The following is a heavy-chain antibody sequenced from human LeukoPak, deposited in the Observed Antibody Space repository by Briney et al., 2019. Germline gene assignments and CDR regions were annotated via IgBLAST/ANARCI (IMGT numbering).Heavy chain of an antibody. J-gene: IGHJ3*01. CDR1: GVTFSSYV. V-gene: IGHV3-23*01. Sequence: GGSLRLSCEASGVTFSSYVMSRVRQAPGKGPERVSGISGSGGGTYYADFVKGRFAISRDNSKNTLYLQMNSLRAEDSAVYYCVQEGPRGLAFDVWGQGTKVTVSS. CDR3: VQEGPRGLAFDV. CDR2: ISGSGGGT.